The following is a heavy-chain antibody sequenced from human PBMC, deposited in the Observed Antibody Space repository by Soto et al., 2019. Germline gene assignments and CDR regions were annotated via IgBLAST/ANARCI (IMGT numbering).Heavy chain of an antibody. Sequence: PSETLSLTCAVYGGSFSGYYWSWIRQPPGKGLEWIGEINHSGSTNYNPSLKSRVTISVDTSKNQFSLKLSSVTAADTAVYYCERGRQYPENAFDIWGQGTMVTVSS. CDR2: INHSGST. D-gene: IGHD2-2*01. CDR1: GGSFSGYY. V-gene: IGHV4-34*01. CDR3: ERGRQYPENAFDI. J-gene: IGHJ3*02.